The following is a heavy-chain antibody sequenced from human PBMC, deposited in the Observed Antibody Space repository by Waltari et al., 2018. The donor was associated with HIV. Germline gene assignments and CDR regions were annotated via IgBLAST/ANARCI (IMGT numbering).Heavy chain of an antibody. V-gene: IGHV3-74*01. D-gene: IGHD3-16*01. J-gene: IGHJ4*02. CDR3: ASLYNYVWGSPPPFDY. CDR2: MNGDGSST. Sequence: EVQLVESGGGLVQPGGSLRLSCAASGFTFSSYWMHWVRQAPGKGLVCVSRMNGDGSSTNYAESVKGRFTISRDNAKNTVYLQIISLRAEDTALYYCASLYNYVWGSPPPFDYWGQGTLVTVSS. CDR1: GFTFSSYW.